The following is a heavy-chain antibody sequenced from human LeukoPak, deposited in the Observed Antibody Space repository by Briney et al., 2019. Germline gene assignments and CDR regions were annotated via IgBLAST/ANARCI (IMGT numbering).Heavy chain of an antibody. CDR2: INHSGST. Sequence: ETLSLTCAVYGGSFSGYYWSWIRQPPGKGLEWIGEINHSGSTNYNPSLKSRVTISVDTSKNQFSLKLSSVTAADTAVYYCARGSVAGLDYWGQGTLVTVSS. CDR3: ARGSVAGLDY. J-gene: IGHJ4*02. D-gene: IGHD6-19*01. V-gene: IGHV4-34*01. CDR1: GGSFSGYY.